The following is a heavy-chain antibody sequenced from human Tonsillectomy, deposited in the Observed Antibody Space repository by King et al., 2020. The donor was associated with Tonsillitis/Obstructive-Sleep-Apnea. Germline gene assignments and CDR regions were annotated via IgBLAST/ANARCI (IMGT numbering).Heavy chain of an antibody. D-gene: IGHD1-1*01. Sequence: VQLVESGAEVKKPGESLKISCKGSGYNFTNYWIGWVRQMPGKGLEWMGIIYPGDSDTRYSPSFQGQVTISADKSITTAYLQWSSLKASNTALYYCARRTPVQWERRYYYYYMDVWGKGTTVTVSS. CDR1: GYNFTNYW. J-gene: IGHJ6*03. CDR2: IYPGDSDT. CDR3: ARRTPVQWERRYYYYYMDV. V-gene: IGHV5-51*01.